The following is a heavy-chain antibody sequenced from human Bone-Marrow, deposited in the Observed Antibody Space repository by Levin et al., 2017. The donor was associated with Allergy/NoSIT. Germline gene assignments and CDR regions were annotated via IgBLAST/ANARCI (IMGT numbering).Heavy chain of an antibody. V-gene: IGHV4-59*01. D-gene: IGHD3-16*02. CDR1: GASISSYY. Sequence: SETLSLTCTVSGASISSYYWTWIRQPPGKGLEWIGHISSSGSTNYNPSLKSRVTSFVDTSKNQFSLRLSSVSTADTAAYYCARGLKEESRYTHGSWGQGTLVTVSS. J-gene: IGHJ5*02. CDR2: ISSSGST. CDR3: ARGLKEESRYTHGS.